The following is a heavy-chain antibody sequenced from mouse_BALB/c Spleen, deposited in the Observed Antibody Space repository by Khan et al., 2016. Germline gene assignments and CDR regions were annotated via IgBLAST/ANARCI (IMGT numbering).Heavy chain of an antibody. CDR3: ARLGMTTTGALMDY. CDR1: GFNIKDTY. Sequence: EVQLQESGAELVKPGASVKLSCTATGFNIKDTYMHWVKQRPEQGLEWIGRIDPANGNTKYDPKFQGKATITADTSSNTAYLQLSSLTSEDTAVYYWARLGMTTTGALMDYWGQGTSVTVSS. D-gene: IGHD2-4*01. CDR2: IDPANGNT. V-gene: IGHV14-3*02. J-gene: IGHJ4*01.